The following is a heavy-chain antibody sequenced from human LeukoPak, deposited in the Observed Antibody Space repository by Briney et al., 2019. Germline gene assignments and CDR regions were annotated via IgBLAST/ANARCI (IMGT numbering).Heavy chain of an antibody. J-gene: IGHJ4*02. CDR3: ARVMNGGNLDY. CDR1: GGSINNYY. V-gene: IGHV4-59*13. D-gene: IGHD4-23*01. CDR2: IHSSGNI. Sequence: SETLSLTCTVSGGSINNYYWTWVRQPPGKRLEWIGYIHSSGNINYNPSLNSRVTMSVDTSKNQVSLKLNSVTAADTAVYFCARVMNGGNLDYWGLGTLVTVSS.